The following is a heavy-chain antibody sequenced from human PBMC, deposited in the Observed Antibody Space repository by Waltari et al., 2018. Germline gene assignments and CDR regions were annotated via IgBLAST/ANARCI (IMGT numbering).Heavy chain of an antibody. D-gene: IGHD1-26*01. CDR2: IYHSGST. CDR1: GYSISSGYY. Sequence: QVQLQESGTGLVKPSETLSLTCTVSGYSISSGYYWGWIRKPPGKGLEWSGSIYHSGSTSTPPHRKGLDPISVDPSKIQFSLEVISGTAANTAVYCGARAGGGGDAFDIWGQGTMVTVSS. CDR3: ARAGGGGDAFDI. J-gene: IGHJ3*02. V-gene: IGHV4-38-2*02.